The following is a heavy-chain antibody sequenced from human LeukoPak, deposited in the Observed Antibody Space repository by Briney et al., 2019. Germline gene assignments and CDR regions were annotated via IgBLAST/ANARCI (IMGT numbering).Heavy chain of an antibody. J-gene: IGHJ4*02. CDR3: ARLIVGATSHRYFDY. CDR2: IYPGDSDT. Sequence: GESLKISCKGSGYSFTSYWIGWVRQMPGKGLEWMGIIYPGDSDTRYSPSFQGQVTISADKSISTAYLQWSSLKASDTAMYYCARLIVGATSHRYFDYWGQGTLVTVSS. V-gene: IGHV5-51*01. CDR1: GYSFTSYW. D-gene: IGHD1-26*01.